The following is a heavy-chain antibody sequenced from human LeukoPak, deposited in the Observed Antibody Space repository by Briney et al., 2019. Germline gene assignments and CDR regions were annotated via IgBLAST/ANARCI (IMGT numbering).Heavy chain of an antibody. D-gene: IGHD2-15*01. J-gene: IGHJ4*02. CDR1: GFTFCSYA. Sequence: AGGSLRLSCAASGFTFCSYAMHWVRQAPGKGLEWVAVISYDGSNKYYADSVKGRFTISRDNSKNTLYLQMNSLRAEDTAVYYGASGSRGGYWGQGTLVTVSS. CDR3: ASGSRGGY. V-gene: IGHV3-30-3*01. CDR2: ISYDGSNK.